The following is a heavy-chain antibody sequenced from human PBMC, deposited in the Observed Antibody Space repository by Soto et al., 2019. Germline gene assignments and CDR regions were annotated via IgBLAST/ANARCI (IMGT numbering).Heavy chain of an antibody. CDR2: INTGNGNT. J-gene: IGHJ4*02. CDR1: GYTFTSYT. V-gene: IGHV1-3*04. D-gene: IGHD6-19*01. Sequence: QVQLVQSGAEVEKPGDSVKVSCKASGYTFTSYTIHWVRQAPGQRLEWMGWINTGNGNTKYSENLLGRVTITRDTSASTVYMELSSLRSEDTAVYYCGREFDSNGWTTADYWGQGTLVFVSS. CDR3: GREFDSNGWTTADY.